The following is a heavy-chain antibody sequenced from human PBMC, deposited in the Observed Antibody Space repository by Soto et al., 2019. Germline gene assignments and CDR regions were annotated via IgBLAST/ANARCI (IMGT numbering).Heavy chain of an antibody. V-gene: IGHV5-10-1*01. CDR1: GDRFTSYW. D-gene: IGHD6-13*01. Sequence: XESLKVSWKCSGDRFTSYWISWVLQMPGKGLEWMGRIDPSDSYTNYSPSFQGHVTISADKSISTAYLQWSSLKASDTAMYYCPNLAAAGLGDYYYGMDVCGQRTTVTVSS. CDR2: IDPSDSYT. CDR3: PNLAAAGLGDYYYGMDV. J-gene: IGHJ6*02.